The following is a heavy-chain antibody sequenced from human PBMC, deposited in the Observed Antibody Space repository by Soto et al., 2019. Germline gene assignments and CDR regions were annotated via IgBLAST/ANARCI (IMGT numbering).Heavy chain of an antibody. CDR2: INHSGST. J-gene: IGHJ4*02. CDR3: ARSYGGNFDY. D-gene: IGHD5-18*01. Sequence: SETLSLTCAVYGGSFSGYYWSWIRQPPGKGLEWIGEINHSGSTNYNPSLKSRVTISVDTSKNQFSLKLSSVTAADTAVYYCARSYGGNFDYCGQRSLVPVSA. CDR1: GGSFSGYY. V-gene: IGHV4-34*01.